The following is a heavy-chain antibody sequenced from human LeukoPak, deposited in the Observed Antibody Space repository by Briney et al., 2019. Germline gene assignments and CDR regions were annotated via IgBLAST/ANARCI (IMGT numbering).Heavy chain of an antibody. Sequence: SETLSLTCAVYGGSFSGYYWSWIRQPPGKGLEWIGEINHSGSTNYNPSLKSRVTISVDTSKNQFSLKLSSVTAADTAVYYCARGPTLFPFAYWGKEPLAPVSS. CDR3: ARGPTLFPFAY. V-gene: IGHV4-34*01. J-gene: IGHJ4*02. CDR2: INHSGST. D-gene: IGHD2/OR15-2a*01. CDR1: GGSFSGYY.